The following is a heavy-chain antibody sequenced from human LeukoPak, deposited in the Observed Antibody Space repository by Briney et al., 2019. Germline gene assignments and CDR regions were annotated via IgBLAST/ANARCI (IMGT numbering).Heavy chain of an antibody. V-gene: IGHV4-4*07. CDR2: IYTSGST. CDR1: GDSISSSY. Sequence: SETLSLTCTVSGDSISSSYWSWIRQPAGKGLEWIGRIYTSGSTNYNPSLKSRVIMSLDTSENQFSLKLSSVTAADTAVYYCARGNGGVYGSGRWFDPWGQGTLVTVSS. CDR3: ARGNGGVYGSGRWFDP. D-gene: IGHD3-10*01. J-gene: IGHJ5*02.